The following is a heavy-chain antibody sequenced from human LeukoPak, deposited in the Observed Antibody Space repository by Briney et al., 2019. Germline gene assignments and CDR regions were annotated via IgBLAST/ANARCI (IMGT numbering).Heavy chain of an antibody. CDR3: AKGIYSSGWSYFDY. V-gene: IGHV3-23*01. CDR1: GFTFSNSA. CDR2: LSGSGITT. J-gene: IGHJ4*01. Sequence: GGSLRLSCAASGFTFSNSAMSWVRQSPGKGLEWVSTLSGSGITTYYADSVKGRFTISRDNSKNTLYLQMNSLRAEDTAVYYCAKGIYSSGWSYFDYWGHGTLVTVSS. D-gene: IGHD6-19*01.